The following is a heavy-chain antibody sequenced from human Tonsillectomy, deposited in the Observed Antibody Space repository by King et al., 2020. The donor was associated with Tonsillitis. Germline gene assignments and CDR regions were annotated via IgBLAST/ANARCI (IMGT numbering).Heavy chain of an antibody. CDR1: GYPFTSYG. D-gene: IGHD3-9*01. Sequence: QLVQSGAEVKKPGASVKVSCKASGYPFTSYGISWVRQAPGQGLEWMGWISAYNGNTNYAQKLQGRVTMTTDTSTSTAYMELRSLRSDDTAVYYCARTRGDILTGYLSDFDYWGQGTLVTVSS. CDR3: ARTRGDILTGYLSDFDY. CDR2: ISAYNGNT. J-gene: IGHJ4*02. V-gene: IGHV1-18*01.